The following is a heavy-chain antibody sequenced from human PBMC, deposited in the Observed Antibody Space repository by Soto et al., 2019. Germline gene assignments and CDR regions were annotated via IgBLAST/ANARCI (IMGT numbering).Heavy chain of an antibody. CDR3: ARGPPLDCSGGSCYYGQDRNWFDP. CDR2: IYYSGIT. CDR1: GGSISRGDYY. D-gene: IGHD2-15*01. V-gene: IGHV4-30-4*01. J-gene: IGHJ5*02. Sequence: SETLSLTCSVSGGSISRGDYYWTWIRQPPGKGLEWIGSIYYSGITSYNPSLKSRVTISVDTSKNQFSLKLSSATAADTAVYFCARGPPLDCSGGSCYYGQDRNWFDPWGQGTLVTVS.